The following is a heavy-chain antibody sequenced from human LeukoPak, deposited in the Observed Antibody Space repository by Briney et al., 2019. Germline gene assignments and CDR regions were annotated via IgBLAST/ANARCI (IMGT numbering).Heavy chain of an antibody. Sequence: GGSLRLSCAASGFTFSSYSMNWVRQAPGKGLEWVSSISSSSSYIYYADSVKGRFTISRDNAKNSLYLQMNSLRAEDTAVYYCARVYYYDSSGYLPVDAFDIWGQGTMVTVSS. J-gene: IGHJ3*02. CDR3: ARVYYYDSSGYLPVDAFDI. V-gene: IGHV3-21*01. D-gene: IGHD3-22*01. CDR2: ISSSSSYI. CDR1: GFTFSSYS.